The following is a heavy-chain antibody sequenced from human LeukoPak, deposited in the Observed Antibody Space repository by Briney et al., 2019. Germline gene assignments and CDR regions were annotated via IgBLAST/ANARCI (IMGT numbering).Heavy chain of an antibody. D-gene: IGHD3-22*01. V-gene: IGHV3-74*01. J-gene: IGHJ4*02. CDR1: GFTFINYW. CDR3: ARGYYDSSEWGNEY. Sequence: PGGSLRLSSAVSGFTFINYWMHWVRQAPGKGLVWVSRIDTDGSNTNYADSVKGRFTISIDNAKNTLYLQMNSLRAEDTAVYYCARGYYDSSEWGNEYWGPGTLVTVSS. CDR2: IDTDGSNT.